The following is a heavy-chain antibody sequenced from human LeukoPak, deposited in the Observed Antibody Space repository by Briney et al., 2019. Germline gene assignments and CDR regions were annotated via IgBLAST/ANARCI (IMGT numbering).Heavy chain of an antibody. D-gene: IGHD3-10*01. CDR1: SGSFSGYY. J-gene: IGHJ4*02. V-gene: IGHV4-34*01. CDR2: IKDGGTT. CDR3: VRGFSGVVGDY. Sequence: SETLSLTCAVYSGSFSGYYWSWIRLPPGKGLEWIGEIKDGGTTNYNPSLRSRVTISVDTSKNQLSLKLSSATAADTAVYYCVRGFSGVVGDYWGQGTLVTVSS.